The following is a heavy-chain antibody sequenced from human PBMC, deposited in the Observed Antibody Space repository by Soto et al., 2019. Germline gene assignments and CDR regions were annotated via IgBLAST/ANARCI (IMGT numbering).Heavy chain of an antibody. J-gene: IGHJ5*02. CDR2: IYYSGST. D-gene: IGHD1-26*01. CDR1: GGSISSGDYY. Sequence: SETLSLTCTVSGGSISSGDYYWSWIRQPPGKGLEWIGYIYYSGSTHYNPSLKSRVTISVDTSKNQFSLKLSSVTAADTAVYYCARVGPAYSGSYGFDWFDPWGQGTLVTVSS. CDR3: ARVGPAYSGSYGFDWFDP. V-gene: IGHV4-30-4*02.